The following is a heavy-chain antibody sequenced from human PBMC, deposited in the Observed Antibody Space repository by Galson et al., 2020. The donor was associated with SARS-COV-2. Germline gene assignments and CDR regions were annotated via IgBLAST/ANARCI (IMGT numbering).Heavy chain of an antibody. CDR3: ARQGDILTGYPGDYYGMDV. D-gene: IGHD3-9*01. CDR2: IYYSGRT. Sequence: SEPLTPTFPAPGGSISSSRYYWACIRQPPGKGLDWIGSIYYSGRTSYNPSLKSRVTISVDPSKNQLSLKLSSVTAADTAVYYCARQGDILTGYPGDYYGMDVWGQGTTVTVSS. CDR1: GGSISSSRYY. V-gene: IGHV4-39*01. J-gene: IGHJ6*02.